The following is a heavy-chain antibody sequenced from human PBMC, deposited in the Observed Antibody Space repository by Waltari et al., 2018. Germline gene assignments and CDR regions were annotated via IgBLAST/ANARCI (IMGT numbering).Heavy chain of an antibody. D-gene: IGHD6-25*01. CDR1: GITLSKYW. CDR2: INDDGRGT. Sequence: EVQLVESGGGLVRPGGSLRLSCSAPGITLSKYWMHWVRQAPGKGLLWGAGINDDGRGTYYADSVEGRFTISRDNAKGTMSLRMNSLRAEDTATYYCTLSFSGGKNWGQGTLVTVSS. V-gene: IGHV3-74*01. CDR3: TLSFSGGKN. J-gene: IGHJ4*02.